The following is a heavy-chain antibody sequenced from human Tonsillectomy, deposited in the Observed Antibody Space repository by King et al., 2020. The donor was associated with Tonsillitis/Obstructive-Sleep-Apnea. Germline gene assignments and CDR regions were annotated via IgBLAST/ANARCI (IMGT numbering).Heavy chain of an antibody. J-gene: IGHJ4*02. D-gene: IGHD2-21*01. CDR2: IWYDGSNK. CDR3: ARDDFGGDSGVDY. Sequence: VQLVESGGGVVQPGRSLRLSCAASGFTFSSFCIHWVRQAPGKGLEWVAVIWYDGSNKYYADSVKGRFTISRDNSKNTLYLQMNSLRAEDTAVYYCARDDFGGDSGVDYWGQGTLVTVSS. CDR1: GFTFSSFC. V-gene: IGHV3-33*01.